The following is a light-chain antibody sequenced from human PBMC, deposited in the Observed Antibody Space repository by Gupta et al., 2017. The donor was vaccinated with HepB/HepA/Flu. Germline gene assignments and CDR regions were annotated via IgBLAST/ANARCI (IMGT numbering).Light chain of an antibody. Sequence: QSALTQPASVSGSPGQSITISCTGTSSAVGGYNYVSWYQQHPGKAPKLMIYDVSNRPSGVSNRLSGSKSGSTASLTISWPQAEADADYYCSSYTSSNTLVFGGGTKLTVL. J-gene: IGLJ2*01. V-gene: IGLV2-14*03. CDR2: DVS. CDR3: SSYTSSNTLV. CDR1: SSAVGGYNY.